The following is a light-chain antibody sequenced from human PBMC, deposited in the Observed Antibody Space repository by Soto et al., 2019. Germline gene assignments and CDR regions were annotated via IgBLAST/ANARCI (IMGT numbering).Light chain of an antibody. CDR3: AAWDDSLSGSYV. Sequence: QSVLTQPPSASGTPGQRVTISCSGRSSNIGSNYVYWYQQLPGTAPKLLIYRNNQRPSGVPDRFSGSKSGTSASLAISGLRSEDEADYYCAAWDDSLSGSYVFGPGTKLTVL. CDR2: RNN. J-gene: IGLJ1*01. V-gene: IGLV1-47*01. CDR1: SSNIGSNY.